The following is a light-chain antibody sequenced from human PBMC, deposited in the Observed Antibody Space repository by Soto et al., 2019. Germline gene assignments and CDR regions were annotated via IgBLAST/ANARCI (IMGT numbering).Light chain of an antibody. J-gene: IGLJ1*01. CDR2: NVY. Sequence: HSALTQPASVSGSPGQSITISCTGTSSDVGAYNFVSWHQQHPGKAPKLMIYNVYDRPSGISYRSSGSKSGNTASLTISGLQGEDEADYYCSAYTVSRTYVFGTGTKVTVL. CDR3: SAYTVSRTYV. V-gene: IGLV2-14*03. CDR1: SSDVGAYNF.